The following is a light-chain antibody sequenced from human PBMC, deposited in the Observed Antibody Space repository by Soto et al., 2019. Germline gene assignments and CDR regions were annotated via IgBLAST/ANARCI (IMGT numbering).Light chain of an antibody. Sequence: AIRMTQSPSSLSASTGDRVTITCRASQGISSYLAWYQQKPGKAPKLLIYAASTLQSGVPSRFSGSGSGTEFTLTISCLQSEDFATYYCQQYYSYPRTFGHGTKVEIK. CDR3: QQYYSYPRT. CDR1: QGISSY. J-gene: IGKJ1*01. CDR2: AAS. V-gene: IGKV1-8*01.